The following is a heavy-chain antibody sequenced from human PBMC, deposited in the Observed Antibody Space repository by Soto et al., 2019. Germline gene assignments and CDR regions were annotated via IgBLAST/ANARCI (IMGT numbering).Heavy chain of an antibody. J-gene: IGHJ5*02. Sequence: GGSLRLSCAASGFTFSSYWMSWVRQAPGKGLEWVANIKQDGSEKYYVDSVKGRFTISRDNAKNSLYLQMNSLRAEDTAVYYCAREGFDAGDYVSGWFDPWGQGTLVTVSS. CDR2: IKQDGSEK. CDR3: AREGFDAGDYVSGWFDP. CDR1: GFTFSSYW. V-gene: IGHV3-7*05. D-gene: IGHD4-17*01.